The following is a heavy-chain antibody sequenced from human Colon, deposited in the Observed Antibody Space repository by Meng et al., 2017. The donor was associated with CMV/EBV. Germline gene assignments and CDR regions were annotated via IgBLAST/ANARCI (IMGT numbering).Heavy chain of an antibody. CDR1: GFTFASHN. V-gene: IGHV3-21*01. J-gene: IGHJ4*02. D-gene: IGHD4-17*01. CDR2: IASHRSQI. Sequence: GESLKISCAASGFTFASHNMTWVRQAPGKGLEWVSSIASHRSQIYYAESVKGRFTISRDDAQNSLHLQMNSLRAEDSAVYYCARVEGSVTSPLDYWGQGTLVTVSS. CDR3: ARVEGSVTSPLDY.